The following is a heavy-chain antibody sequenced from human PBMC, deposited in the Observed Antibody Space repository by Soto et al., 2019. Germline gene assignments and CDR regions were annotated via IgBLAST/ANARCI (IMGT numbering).Heavy chain of an antibody. CDR3: AREVEGLDY. CDR2: ISYDGSNK. Sequence: QVQLVESGGGVVQPGRSLRLSCAASGFIFSNYAMHWVRQAPGKGLEWVAVISYDGSNKYHAESVKCRFTISRDNSKNTVYLQMNSLRGEDTALYYCAREVEGLDYWGQGTLVTVSS. CDR1: GFIFSNYA. V-gene: IGHV3-30-3*01. D-gene: IGHD2-21*01. J-gene: IGHJ4*02.